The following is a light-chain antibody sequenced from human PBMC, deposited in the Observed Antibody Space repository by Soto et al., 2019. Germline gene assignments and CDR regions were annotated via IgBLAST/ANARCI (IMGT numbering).Light chain of an antibody. CDR3: QQYNTYWT. V-gene: IGKV1-5*01. Sequence: DIQMTQSPSTLSASVGDRGAITGRASQSISTWLAWYQQKPGKAPKLLIYDVSNLEGGVPSRFSGTGSGTEFTLTISSLQPDDFATYFCQQYNTYWTFGQGTKVDIK. CDR1: QSISTW. J-gene: IGKJ1*01. CDR2: DVS.